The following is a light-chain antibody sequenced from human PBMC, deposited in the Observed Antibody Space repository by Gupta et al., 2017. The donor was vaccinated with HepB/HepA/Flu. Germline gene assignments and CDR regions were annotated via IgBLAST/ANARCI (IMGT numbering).Light chain of an antibody. Sequence: EIVLTQSPATLSLSPGEGATLSCRASQSVRSYLAWYQQKVGQAPRLLIYDASKRATGIPARFSGSGSGTEFTLTISSREPEDFAVYYCQHRSNCPMTFGQGTKVEIK. CDR3: QHRSNCPMT. V-gene: IGKV3-11*01. J-gene: IGKJ1*01. CDR2: DAS. CDR1: QSVRSY.